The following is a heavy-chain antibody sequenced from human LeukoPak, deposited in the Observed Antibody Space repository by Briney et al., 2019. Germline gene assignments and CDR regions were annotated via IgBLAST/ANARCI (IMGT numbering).Heavy chain of an antibody. V-gene: IGHV4-34*01. Sequence: SETLSLTCAVYGGPFSGYYWSWIRQPPGKGLEWIGEINHSGSTNYNPSLKSRVTISVDTSKNQFSLKLSSVTAADTAVYYCARVVSASSGWFDYYYYYMDVWGKGTTVTISS. CDR2: INHSGST. CDR1: GGPFSGYY. J-gene: IGHJ6*03. D-gene: IGHD6-19*01. CDR3: ARVVSASSGWFDYYYYYMDV.